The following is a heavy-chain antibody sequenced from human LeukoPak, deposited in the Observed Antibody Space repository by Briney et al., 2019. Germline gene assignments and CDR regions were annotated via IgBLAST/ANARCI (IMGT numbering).Heavy chain of an antibody. CDR2: IWYDGSNK. J-gene: IGHJ4*02. V-gene: IGHV3-33*01. CDR1: GFTFSSYG. D-gene: IGHD4-17*01. CDR3: ARAMTTVWNGLATQDY. Sequence: GGSLRLSCAASGFTFSSYGMHWVRQAPGKGLEWVAVIWYDGSNKYYADSVKGRFTISRDNSKNTLYLQMNSLRAEDTAVYYCARAMTTVWNGLATQDYWGQGTLVTVSS.